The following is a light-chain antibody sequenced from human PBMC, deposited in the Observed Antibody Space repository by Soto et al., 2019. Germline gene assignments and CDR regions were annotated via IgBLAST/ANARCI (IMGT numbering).Light chain of an antibody. V-gene: IGKV1-5*01. CDR1: QSISSW. J-gene: IGKJ1*01. CDR2: DAS. CDR3: QQSNSYSQT. Sequence: DIQMTQSPSTLSASVGDRVTITCRASQSISSWLAWYQQKPGKAPKLLIYDASSLESGVPSRFSGSGSGTEFTLPISSLQPDDFSTYHCQQSNSYSQTFGQGTKVEIK.